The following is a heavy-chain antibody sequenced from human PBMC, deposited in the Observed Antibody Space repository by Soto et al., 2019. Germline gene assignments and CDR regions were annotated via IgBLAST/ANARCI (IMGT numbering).Heavy chain of an antibody. Sequence: EVQLVESGGGLVKPGGSLRLSCAASGFTFSIYSMNWVRQAPGKGLEWVSSISSRSSYIYYADSVKGRFTIYRHNAKNSQYMQMNSLRAEDTAVYYCARGDVGDYYGMDVWGQGTTVTVSS. CDR3: ARGDVGDYYGMDV. J-gene: IGHJ6*02. CDR2: ISSRSSYI. V-gene: IGHV3-21*01. CDR1: GFTFSIYS. D-gene: IGHD3-16*01.